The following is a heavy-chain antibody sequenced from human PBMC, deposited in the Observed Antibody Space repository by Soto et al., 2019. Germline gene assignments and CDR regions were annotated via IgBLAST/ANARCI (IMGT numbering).Heavy chain of an antibody. D-gene: IGHD4-17*01. Sequence: GGSLRLSCAASGFTFSSYAMSWVRQAPGKGLEWVSAISGSGGSTYYADSVKGRFTISRDNSKNTLYLQMNSLRAEDTAVYYCAKQGARSPQSRWYFDYWGQGTLVTVSS. V-gene: IGHV3-23*01. CDR3: AKQGARSPQSRWYFDY. J-gene: IGHJ4*02. CDR1: GFTFSSYA. CDR2: ISGSGGST.